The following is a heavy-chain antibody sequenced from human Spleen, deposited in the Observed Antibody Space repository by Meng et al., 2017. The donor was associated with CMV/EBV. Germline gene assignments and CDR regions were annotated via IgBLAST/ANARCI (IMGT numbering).Heavy chain of an antibody. J-gene: IGHJ3*01. CDR3: ARRFSYYSGSGSYYRDGFDV. Sequence: SETLSLTCAVYGGSFSDYFWSWIRKPPGKGLEWTVEIIHSGSTNYNPSLKSRVTISVDTSKNQFSLKLSSVTAADTVVYYCARRFSYYSGSGSYYRDGFDVWGQGTMVTVSS. D-gene: IGHD3-10*01. CDR1: GGSFSDYF. V-gene: IGHV4-34*12. CDR2: IIHSGST.